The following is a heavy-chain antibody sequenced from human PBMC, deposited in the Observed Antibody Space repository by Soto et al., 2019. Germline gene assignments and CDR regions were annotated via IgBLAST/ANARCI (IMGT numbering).Heavy chain of an antibody. CDR2: IYYSGST. J-gene: IGHJ4*02. V-gene: IGHV4-31*03. Sequence: PSETLSLTCTVSGGSISSGGYYWSWIRQHPGKGLEWIGYIYYSGSTYYNPSLKSRVTISVDTSKNQFSLKLSSVTAADTAVYYCARSRYGDYGEYYFDYWGQGTLVTVSS. CDR1: GGSISSGGYY. CDR3: ARSRYGDYGEYYFDY. D-gene: IGHD4-17*01.